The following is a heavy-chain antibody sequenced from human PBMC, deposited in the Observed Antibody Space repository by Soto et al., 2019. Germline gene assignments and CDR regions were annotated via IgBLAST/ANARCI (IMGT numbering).Heavy chain of an antibody. CDR1: GFTFSSYW. D-gene: IGHD3-10*01. CDR2: IKQDGSEN. Sequence: GGSLRLSCAASGFTFSSYWMSWVRQAPGKGLEWVANIKQDGSENYYVDSVRGRFTISRDNAKNSLYLQMNSLRPEDTAVYYCAKNRSSGSPYYGMDFWGQGTMVTVSS. J-gene: IGHJ6*02. V-gene: IGHV3-7*03. CDR3: AKNRSSGSPYYGMDF.